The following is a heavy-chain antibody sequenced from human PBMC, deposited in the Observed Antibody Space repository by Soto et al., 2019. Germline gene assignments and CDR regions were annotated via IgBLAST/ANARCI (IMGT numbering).Heavy chain of an antibody. J-gene: IGHJ4*02. Sequence: QVQLVQSGAEVKKPGASVKVSCKASGYTFTSYYMHWLRQAPGQGLEWQGMLNPIGGSTSYAQKCLGRVTMSKDASTSSVYMERSSLRSEDTAVYYGASRYNSNTALAYWGQGTLVTVSS. CDR2: LNPIGGST. CDR3: ASRYNSNTALAY. D-gene: IGHD3-22*01. CDR1: GYTFTSYY. V-gene: IGHV1-46*01.